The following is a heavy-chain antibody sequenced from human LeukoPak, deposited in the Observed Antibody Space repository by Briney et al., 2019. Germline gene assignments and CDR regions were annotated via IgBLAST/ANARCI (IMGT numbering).Heavy chain of an antibody. V-gene: IGHV3-21*01. CDR3: AELGITMIGGV. Sequence: PGGSLRLSCAGSGFTFSSFSMTWVRQAPGKGLEWVSSISSSGSYIYYADSVKGRFTISRDNAKNSLYLQMNSLRAEDTAVYYCAELGITMIGGVWGKGTTVTISS. J-gene: IGHJ6*04. D-gene: IGHD3-10*02. CDR1: GFTFSSFS. CDR2: ISSSGSYI.